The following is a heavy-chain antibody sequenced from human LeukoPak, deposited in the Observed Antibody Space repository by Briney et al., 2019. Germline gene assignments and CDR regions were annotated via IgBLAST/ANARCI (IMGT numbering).Heavy chain of an antibody. J-gene: IGHJ4*02. CDR1: GFTFSSYG. D-gene: IGHD4-17*01. CDR3: ARGFLYGDFGFYGY. V-gene: IGHV3-21*01. Sequence: GGSLRLSCAASGFTFSSYGMSWVRQAPGKGLEWVSSISSSSSYIYYADSVKGRFTISRDNAKNSLYLQMNSLRAEDTAVYYCARGFLYGDFGFYGYWGQGTLVTVSS. CDR2: ISSSSSYI.